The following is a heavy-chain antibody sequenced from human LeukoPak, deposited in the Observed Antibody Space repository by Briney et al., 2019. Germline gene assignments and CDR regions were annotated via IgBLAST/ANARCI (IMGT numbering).Heavy chain of an antibody. CDR2: IDYSGST. Sequence: PSETLPLTCTVSGGXISSHYCSWIRQPPGKGLEWIGYIDYSGSTNYNPSLKSRVTISVDTSKNQFSLKLSSVTAADTAVYYCARVYSWFGDTPIDYWGQGTLVTVSS. V-gene: IGHV4-59*11. CDR1: GGXISSHY. J-gene: IGHJ4*02. D-gene: IGHD3-10*01. CDR3: ARVYSWFGDTPIDY.